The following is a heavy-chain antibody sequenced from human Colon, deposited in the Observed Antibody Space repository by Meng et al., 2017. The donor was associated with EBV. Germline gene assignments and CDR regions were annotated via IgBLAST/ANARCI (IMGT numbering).Heavy chain of an antibody. D-gene: IGHD3-10*01. CDR3: ARVSGRSFDP. Sequence: ESGPGLVKPSASLTLPCTVSGDSVATGRYYLSWIRQPTGKGLEWIAYIYYIGGTNYNPSLKSRLTISLDTSKNQFSLSLRSVTAADTAVYYCARVSGRSFDPWGQGTLVTVSS. CDR2: IYYIGGT. J-gene: IGHJ5*02. CDR1: GDSVATGRYY. V-gene: IGHV4-61*01.